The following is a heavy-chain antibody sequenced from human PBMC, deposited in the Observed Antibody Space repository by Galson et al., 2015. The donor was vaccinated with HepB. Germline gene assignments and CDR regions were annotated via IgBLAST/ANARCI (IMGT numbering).Heavy chain of an antibody. CDR3: ARGVKDSSGYPVDY. V-gene: IGHV3-64*01. CDR1: GFTFSSYA. D-gene: IGHD3-22*01. Sequence: SLRLSCAASGFTFSSYAMHWVRQAPGKGLEYVSAISSNGGSTYYANSVKGRFTISRDNSKNTLYLQMGSLRAEDMAVYYCARGVKDSSGYPVDYWGQGTLVTVSS. CDR2: ISSNGGST. J-gene: IGHJ4*02.